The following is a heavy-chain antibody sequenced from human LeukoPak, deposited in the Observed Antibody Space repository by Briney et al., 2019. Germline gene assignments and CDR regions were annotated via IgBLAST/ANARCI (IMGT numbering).Heavy chain of an antibody. CDR2: IYSGDNT. J-gene: IGHJ3*02. Sequence: GGSLRLSCAGSGFTVSSNYMSWVRQAPGKGLEWVSVIYSGDNTYYADSVKGRFTISRDNAKNSLYLQMNSLRAEDTAVYYCATLSRGAFDIWGQGTMVTVSS. D-gene: IGHD3-10*01. CDR3: ATLSRGAFDI. CDR1: GFTVSSNY. V-gene: IGHV3-66*01.